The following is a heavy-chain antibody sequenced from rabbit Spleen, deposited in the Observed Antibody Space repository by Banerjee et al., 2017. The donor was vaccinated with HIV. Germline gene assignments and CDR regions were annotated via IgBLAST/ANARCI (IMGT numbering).Heavy chain of an antibody. CDR1: GFSFSTYY. J-gene: IGHJ3*01. CDR3: VREAGYGGYGDASL. V-gene: IGHV1S47*01. D-gene: IGHD6-1*01. CDR2: IRVSGDS. Sequence: QEQLEESGGGLVQPEGSLTLACTASGFSFSTYYMCWVRQAPGKGLEWIGCIRVSGDSYYATWAKGRFTITRSTSLNTVTLQMTSLTAADTATYFCVREAGYGGYGDASLWGQGTLVTVS.